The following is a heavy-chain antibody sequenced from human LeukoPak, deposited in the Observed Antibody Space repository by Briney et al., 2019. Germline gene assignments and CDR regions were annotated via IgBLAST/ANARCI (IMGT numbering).Heavy chain of an antibody. CDR2: IYYSGST. CDR3: ARQGRSGVPSANVDY. J-gene: IGHJ4*02. V-gene: IGHV4-39*01. Sequence: SETLSLTCTVSGDSISSSSTYYWGWIRQPPGKGLEWIGSIYYSGSTYYNPYLKSRVTISVDTSKNQFSLKLSSVTAADTAIYYCARQGRSGVPSANVDYWGQGTLVTVSS. D-gene: IGHD2-2*01. CDR1: GDSISSSSTYY.